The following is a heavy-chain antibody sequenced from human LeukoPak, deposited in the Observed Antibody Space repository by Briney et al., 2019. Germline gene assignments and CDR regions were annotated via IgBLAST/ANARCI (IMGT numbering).Heavy chain of an antibody. D-gene: IGHD3/OR15-3a*01. Sequence: GGSLRLSCSASGFTFSNYGMHWVRQAPGKGLEFVSAITSDGGSIYNADSMKGRFTISRDNSKNTLYLQMSSLRPEDTAVYHCANLDRHGMGVWGQGTTVTVSS. CDR2: ITSDGGSI. V-gene: IGHV3-64D*09. CDR1: GFTFSNYG. J-gene: IGHJ6*02. CDR3: ANLDRHGMGV.